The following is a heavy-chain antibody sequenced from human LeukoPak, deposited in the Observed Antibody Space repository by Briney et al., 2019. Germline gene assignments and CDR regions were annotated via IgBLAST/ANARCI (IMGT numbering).Heavy chain of an antibody. D-gene: IGHD3-3*01. CDR1: GFTFSNYW. V-gene: IGHV3-74*01. CDR2: INSDGSST. J-gene: IGHJ3*02. Sequence: GGSLRLSCAASGFTFSNYWIHWVRQAPGKGLVWVSRINSDGSSTSYADSVKGRFTISRDNAKNTLYLQMNSLRAEDTAVYYCARGFTIFGVVNDAFDIWGQGTMVTVSS. CDR3: ARGFTIFGVVNDAFDI.